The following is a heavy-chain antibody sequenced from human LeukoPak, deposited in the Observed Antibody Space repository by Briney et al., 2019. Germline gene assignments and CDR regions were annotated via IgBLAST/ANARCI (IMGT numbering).Heavy chain of an antibody. V-gene: IGHV1-2*02. J-gene: IGHJ4*02. Sequence: ASVKVSYKASGYTFTDYFLHWVRQAPGQGLEWMGWIGPNNGVTNYAQKFQGKVTMTRDTSINTAYMEVSSLRSDDTAVYYCARDIRPRVESFDYWGQGTLVTVSS. CDR1: GYTFTDYF. D-gene: IGHD3-3*01. CDR2: IGPNNGVT. CDR3: ARDIRPRVESFDY.